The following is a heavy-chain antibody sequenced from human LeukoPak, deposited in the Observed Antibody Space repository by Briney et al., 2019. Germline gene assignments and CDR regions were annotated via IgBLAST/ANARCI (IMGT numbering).Heavy chain of an antibody. V-gene: IGHV1-69*01. CDR2: IIPIFGTA. CDR1: GGTFSSYA. J-gene: IGHJ4*02. Sequence: ASVKVSYKASGGTFSSYAISWVRQAPGQGLEWMGGIIPIFGTANYAQKFQGRVTITADESTSTAYMELSSLRSEDTAVYYCARDPYCGGDCYYDYWGQGTLVTVSS. CDR3: ARDPYCGGDCYYDY. D-gene: IGHD2-21*02.